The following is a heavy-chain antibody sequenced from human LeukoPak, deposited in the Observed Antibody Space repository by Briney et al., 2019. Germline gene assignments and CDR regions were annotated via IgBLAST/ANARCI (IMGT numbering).Heavy chain of an antibody. Sequence: GGSLRLSCAASGFTFSSYEMNWVRQAPGKGLEWVSYISSSGSTIYYADSVKGRFTISRDNAKNSLYLQMNSLRAEDTAVYYCARGLMVVTAIVYWGQGTLVTVSS. CDR1: GFTFSSYE. CDR3: ARGLMVVTAIVY. V-gene: IGHV3-48*03. D-gene: IGHD2-21*02. CDR2: ISSSGSTI. J-gene: IGHJ4*02.